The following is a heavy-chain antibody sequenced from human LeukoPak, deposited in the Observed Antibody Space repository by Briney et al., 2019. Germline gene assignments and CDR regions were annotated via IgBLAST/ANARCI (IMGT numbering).Heavy chain of an antibody. Sequence: GASVKASCKASGGTFSSYAISWVRQAPGQGLEWMGGIIPIFGTANYAQKFQGRVTITADESTSTAYMELSSLRSEDTAVYYCARDRAYYYDSSGYSSPGPFDPWGQGTLVTVSS. V-gene: IGHV1-69*13. CDR1: GGTFSSYA. CDR3: ARDRAYYYDSSGYSSPGPFDP. D-gene: IGHD3-22*01. CDR2: IIPIFGTA. J-gene: IGHJ5*02.